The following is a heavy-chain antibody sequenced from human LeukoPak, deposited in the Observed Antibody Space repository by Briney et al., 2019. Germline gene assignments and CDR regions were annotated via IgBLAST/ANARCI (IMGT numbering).Heavy chain of an antibody. CDR1: GFIFSTYW. CDR2: IKQDGIEK. Sequence: GGSLRLSCAASGFIFSTYWMSWVRQAPGKGLEWVANIKQDGIEKYYVDSVKGRFTISRDNAKNSLYLQMNSLSAEDTAMYYCARINCKSARDYWGQGTLVTVSS. J-gene: IGHJ4*02. CDR3: ARINCKSARDY. D-gene: IGHD1-20*01. V-gene: IGHV3-7*01.